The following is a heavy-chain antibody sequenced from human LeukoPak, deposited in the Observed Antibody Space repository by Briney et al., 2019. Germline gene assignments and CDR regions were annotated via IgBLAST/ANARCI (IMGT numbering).Heavy chain of an antibody. D-gene: IGHD6-19*01. CDR1: GFTFSSYW. CDR2: IKRDGSER. CDR3: ARDGIRFSGWYGSMDV. J-gene: IGHJ6*02. V-gene: IGHV3-7*01. Sequence: GGSLRLSCAASGFTFSSYWMSWVRQAPGKGLEWVANIKRDGSERYSVDSVKGRFTISRDNAKNSVYLQMNSLRVEDTAVYYCARDGIRFSGWYGSMDVWGQGTTVTVSS.